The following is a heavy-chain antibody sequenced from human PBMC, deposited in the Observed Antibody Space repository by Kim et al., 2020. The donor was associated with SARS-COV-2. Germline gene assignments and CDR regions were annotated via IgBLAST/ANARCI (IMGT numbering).Heavy chain of an antibody. D-gene: IGHD1-26*01. CDR3: ARGGSGSSFSYFDY. Sequence: SETLSLTCTVSGGSIRSGDYYWNWIRQPPGKGLEWIGYIFYSGSTDYNPSLKSRLSISVDTAKNQFSLKLSSVTATDTALYYCARGGSGSSFSYFDYSGQGTLVTVSS. CDR2: IFYSGST. CDR1: GGSIRSGDYY. V-gene: IGHV4-30-4*01. J-gene: IGHJ4*02.